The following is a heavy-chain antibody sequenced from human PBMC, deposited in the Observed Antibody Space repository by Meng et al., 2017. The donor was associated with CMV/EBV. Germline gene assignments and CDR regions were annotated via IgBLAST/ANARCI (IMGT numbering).Heavy chain of an antibody. J-gene: IGHJ6*02. CDR2: ISWDGGST. Sequence: GGSLRLSCAASGFTFDDYTMHWVRQAPGKGLEWVSLISWDGGSTYYADSVKGRFTISRDNSKNSLYLQMNSLRTEDTALYYCAKDITRGDYSNWGYYYYYGMDVWGQGTTVTVSS. CDR1: GFTFDDYT. CDR3: AKDITRGDYSNWGYYYYYGMDV. D-gene: IGHD4-11*01. V-gene: IGHV3-43*01.